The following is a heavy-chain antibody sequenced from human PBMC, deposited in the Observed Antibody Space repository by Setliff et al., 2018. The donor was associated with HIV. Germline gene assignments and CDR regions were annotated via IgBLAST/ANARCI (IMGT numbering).Heavy chain of an antibody. Sequence: SGGSLRLSCVASGFTFSSYGMDWFRQAPGKGLEWVSSISYGSTYIYQSDSVRGRSTISRDDAKKSLYLQMNSLGAEDTAVYYCARSGGIGNYHWDVWGKGTTVTVSS. D-gene: IGHD3-16*01. V-gene: IGHV3-21*01. CDR2: ISYGSTYI. CDR1: GFTFSSYG. CDR3: ARSGGIGNYHWDV. J-gene: IGHJ6*03.